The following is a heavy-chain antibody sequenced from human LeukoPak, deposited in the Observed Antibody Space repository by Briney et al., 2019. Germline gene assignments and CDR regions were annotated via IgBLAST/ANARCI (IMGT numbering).Heavy chain of an antibody. Sequence: PGRSLRLSCAASGFTFSSYGTHWVRQAPGKGLEWVAVIWYDGSNKYYADSVKGRFTISRDNSKNTLYLQMNSLRAEDTAVYYCAKGFGELSYYFDYWGQGTLVTVSS. V-gene: IGHV3-33*06. J-gene: IGHJ4*02. D-gene: IGHD3-10*01. CDR1: GFTFSSYG. CDR2: IWYDGSNK. CDR3: AKGFGELSYYFDY.